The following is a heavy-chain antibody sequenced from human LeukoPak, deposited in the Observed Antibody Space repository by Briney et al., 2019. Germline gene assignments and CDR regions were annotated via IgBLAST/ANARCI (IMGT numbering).Heavy chain of an antibody. V-gene: IGHV4-39*01. CDR1: GGSISSSSYY. CDR2: MYYSGST. D-gene: IGHD3-22*01. Sequence: KPSETLSLTCTVSGGSISSSSYYWGWIRQPPGKGLECIGSMYYSGSTYYNPPLKSRVTISVDTSKNQVSLNLRSVTAADTAVYYCVSLNGGYYEAIFDYWGQGTLVTVSS. CDR3: VSLNGGYYEAIFDY. J-gene: IGHJ4*02.